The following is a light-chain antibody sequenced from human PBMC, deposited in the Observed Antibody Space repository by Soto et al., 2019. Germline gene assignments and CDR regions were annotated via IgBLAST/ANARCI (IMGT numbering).Light chain of an antibody. Sequence: EIVLTQSPGTLSLSPGERATLSCRASQSVSGSYLAWYQQRPGQAPRLLIYGASSRATGIPDRFSGSGSGTDFTLTITRLEPEDFAVYYCPQYGSSRWTFVRGTKLDIK. CDR2: GAS. CDR3: PQYGSSRWT. V-gene: IGKV3-20*01. J-gene: IGKJ1*01. CDR1: QSVSGSY.